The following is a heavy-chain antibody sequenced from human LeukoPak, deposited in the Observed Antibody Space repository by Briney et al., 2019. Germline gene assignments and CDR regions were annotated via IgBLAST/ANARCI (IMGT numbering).Heavy chain of an antibody. D-gene: IGHD3-22*01. CDR3: AIDPEGGNYYDSSGYYDY. V-gene: IGHV1-18*01. J-gene: IGHJ4*02. CDR2: ISAYNGNT. Sequence: GASVKVSCKASGYTFTSYGISWVRQAPGQGLEWMGWISAYNGNTNYAQKLQGRVTMTTDTSTSTAYMELRSLRSDDTAVYYCAIDPEGGNYYDSSGYYDYWGQGTLVTVSS. CDR1: GYTFTSYG.